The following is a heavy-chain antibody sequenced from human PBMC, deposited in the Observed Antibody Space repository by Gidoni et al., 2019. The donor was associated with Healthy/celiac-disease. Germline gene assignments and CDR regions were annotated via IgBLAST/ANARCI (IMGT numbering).Heavy chain of an antibody. CDR3: AKGDGYINAHYFDY. CDR2: ISWNSGSI. Sequence: EVQMVESGGGLVQPGRSLRLSWEASGFTFDDYAMHWVRQAPGKGLECVSGISWNSGSIGYADSVKGRFTISRDNAKNSLYLQMNSLRAEDTALYYCAKGDGYINAHYFDYWGQGTLVTVSS. J-gene: IGHJ4*02. V-gene: IGHV3-9*01. CDR1: GFTFDDYA. D-gene: IGHD5-12*01.